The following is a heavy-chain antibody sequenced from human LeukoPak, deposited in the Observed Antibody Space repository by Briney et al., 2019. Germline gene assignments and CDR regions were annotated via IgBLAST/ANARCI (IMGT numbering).Heavy chain of an antibody. CDR1: GYTFTNYG. CDR3: LRVPELPVY. J-gene: IGHJ4*02. D-gene: IGHD3-10*01. Sequence: ASVKVSCKASGYTFTNYGINWVRQAPGQGLEWMGWINAYNGKTNYSQKFQNRVTMTTDTSTSTAYMELRSLRYDDTAVYYCLRVPELPVYWGQGTLVTVSS. V-gene: IGHV1-18*01. CDR2: INAYNGKT.